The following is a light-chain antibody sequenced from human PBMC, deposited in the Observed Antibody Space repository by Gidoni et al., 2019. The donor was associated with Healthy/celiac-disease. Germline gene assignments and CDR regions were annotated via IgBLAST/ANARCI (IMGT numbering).Light chain of an antibody. J-gene: IGKJ3*01. CDR3: QQYNNWPLT. CDR1: QIVSNN. Sequence: EIVMSHSPSTLSVSPGERATISCRASQIVSNNLAWYQQKTGQAPRLLNYGSSTRATVIPARFSGSASGTEFTLTISSLQSEDFAVYCCQQYNNWPLTFGPGTKVDIK. V-gene: IGKV3-15*01. CDR2: GSS.